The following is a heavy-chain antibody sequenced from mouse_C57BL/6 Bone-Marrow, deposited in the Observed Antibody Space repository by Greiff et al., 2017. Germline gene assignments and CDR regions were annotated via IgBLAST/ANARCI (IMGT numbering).Heavy chain of an antibody. J-gene: IGHJ4*01. Sequence: EVQLQQSGPELVKPGASVKISCKASGYSFTGYYMNWVKQSPEKSLEWIGEINPSTGGTTYNQKFKAKATLTVDKSSSTAYMQLKSLTSEDSAVYYCAREDGYYVRAMDYWGQGTSVTVSS. D-gene: IGHD2-3*01. CDR3: AREDGYYVRAMDY. CDR2: INPSTGGT. CDR1: GYSFTGYY. V-gene: IGHV1-42*01.